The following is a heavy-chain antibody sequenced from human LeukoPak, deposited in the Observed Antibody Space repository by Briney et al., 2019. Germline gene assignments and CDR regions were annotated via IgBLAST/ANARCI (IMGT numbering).Heavy chain of an antibody. CDR3: AKDLNRGLPDY. D-gene: IGHD2-21*01. CDR1: GFTFSTYG. Sequence: GGSLRLSCSVSGFTFSTYGMHWVRQAPGKGLEWVAVVSYDGSKYYADSVKGRFTISRDNSKNTLYLQMSSLRAEDTAVYYCAKDLNRGLPDYWGQGTLVTVSS. V-gene: IGHV3-30*18. CDR2: VSYDGSK. J-gene: IGHJ4*02.